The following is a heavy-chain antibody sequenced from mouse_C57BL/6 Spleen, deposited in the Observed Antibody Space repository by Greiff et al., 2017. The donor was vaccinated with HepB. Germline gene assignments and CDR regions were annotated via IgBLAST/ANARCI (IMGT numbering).Heavy chain of an antibody. D-gene: IGHD6-1*01. CDR1: GYAFSSSW. CDR2: IYPGDGDT. J-gene: IGHJ2*01. V-gene: IGHV1-82*01. CDR3: ARREAFNWDY. Sequence: QVQLKESGPELVKPGASVKISCKASGYAFSSSWMNWVKQRPGKGLEWIGRIYPGDGDTNYNGKFKGKATLTADKSSSTAYMQLSSLTSEDSAVYFCARREAFNWDYWGQGTTLTVSS.